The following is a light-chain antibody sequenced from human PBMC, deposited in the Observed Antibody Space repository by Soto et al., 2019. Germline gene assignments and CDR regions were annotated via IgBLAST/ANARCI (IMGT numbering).Light chain of an antibody. J-gene: IGKJ2*01. V-gene: IGKV3-20*01. CDR1: QSVSSSY. CDR2: GAY. Sequence: EIVVTQSPGTLSLSPGERATLSCRASQSVSSSYLAGYQQKPGQAPRLLIYGAYSRATGIPDWFSGSGSGIYFTLSISRLEPEDLAVYYCQHGSTFGQGTKLEI. CDR3: QHGST.